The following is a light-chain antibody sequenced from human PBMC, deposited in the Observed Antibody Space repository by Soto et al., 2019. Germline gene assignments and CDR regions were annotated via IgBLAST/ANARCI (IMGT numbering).Light chain of an antibody. J-gene: IGKJ5*01. CDR3: QQYNSYPYT. V-gene: IGKV3-15*01. CDR1: QSLTTY. CDR2: GIS. Sequence: EVVMTQSPATLSVSPGETATLSCRASQSLTTYLAWYQQKPDQAPRLLIYGISTRATDVPSRFSGSGSGTEFTLTISSLQPDDFATYYCQQYNSYPYTFGQGTRLEIK.